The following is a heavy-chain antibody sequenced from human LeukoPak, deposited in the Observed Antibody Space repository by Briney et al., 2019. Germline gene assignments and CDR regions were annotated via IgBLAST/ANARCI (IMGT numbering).Heavy chain of an antibody. CDR2: IKEDGSDK. CDR3: ARVLWFGGIYYFDY. D-gene: IGHD3-10*01. CDR1: GFSLRRLR. Sequence: PGGPVRLSCGASGFSLRRLRMSWPRPATGKALEWVASIKEDGSDKYYVESVKGRFTISRENARNSLYLQMNSLRAEDTAVYYCARVLWFGGIYYFDYWGQGTLVTVSS. V-gene: IGHV3-7*04. J-gene: IGHJ4*02.